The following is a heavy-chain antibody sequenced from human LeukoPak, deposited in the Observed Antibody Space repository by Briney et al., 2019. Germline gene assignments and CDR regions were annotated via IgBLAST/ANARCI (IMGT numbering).Heavy chain of an antibody. Sequence: PGGSLRLSCAASGFTFSSYAVHWVRQAPGKGLEWEAVISYDGSNKYYADSVKGRFTISRDNSKNTLYLQMNSLRAEDTAVYYCARHLDVWGQGTTVTVSS. CDR2: ISYDGSNK. J-gene: IGHJ6*02. V-gene: IGHV3-30-3*01. CDR3: ARHLDV. D-gene: IGHD3-3*02. CDR1: GFTFSSYA.